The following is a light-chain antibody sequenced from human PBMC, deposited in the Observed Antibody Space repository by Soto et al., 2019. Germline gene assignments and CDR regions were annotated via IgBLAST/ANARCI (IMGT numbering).Light chain of an antibody. J-gene: IGKJ1*01. CDR2: AAS. V-gene: IGKV1-27*01. CDR3: QRYNSAST. Sequence: GDRVTITCRASQDISNSLAWYQQKPGKVPELLIYAASTLQSGVPFRFSGSGSGTDFSLTISSLQPEDIATFYCQRYNSASTFGPGTKVEIK. CDR1: QDISNS.